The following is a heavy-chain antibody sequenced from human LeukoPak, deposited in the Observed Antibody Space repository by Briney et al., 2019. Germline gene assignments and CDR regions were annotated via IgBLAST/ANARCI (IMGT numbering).Heavy chain of an antibody. Sequence: GGPLRLFCAAWVFIYRSYGVQGPRQAPGKGLEGVAFIRYDGSKQYYADSVKGRFTISRYNSNATLFLQMNRLSIKARAAYDCSKDRLSSSWNAAPGYWGQGTLVTVSS. CDR1: VFIYRSYG. CDR2: IRYDGSKQ. D-gene: IGHD6-13*01. V-gene: IGHV3-30*02. J-gene: IGHJ4*02. CDR3: SKDRLSSSWNAAPGY.